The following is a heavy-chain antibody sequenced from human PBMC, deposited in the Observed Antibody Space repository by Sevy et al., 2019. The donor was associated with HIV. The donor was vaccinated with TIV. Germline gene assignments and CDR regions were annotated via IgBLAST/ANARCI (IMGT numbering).Heavy chain of an antibody. CDR3: VRTSVSRGVDY. V-gene: IGHV4-59*01. D-gene: IGHD6-19*01. Sequence: SETLSLTCTVSGGSISSYYWSWIRQPPGKGLEWIGYIYYSGSTNYNPSLKSRVTISVDTSKNQFSLKLSSVTAADTAVYYCVRTSVSRGVDYWGQGTLVTVSS. CDR1: GGSISSYY. CDR2: IYYSGST. J-gene: IGHJ4*02.